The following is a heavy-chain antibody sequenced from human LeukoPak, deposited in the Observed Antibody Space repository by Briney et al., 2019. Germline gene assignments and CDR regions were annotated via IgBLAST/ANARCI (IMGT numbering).Heavy chain of an antibody. Sequence: SETLSLTCAVYGGSFSGYYWSWIRQPPGKGLEWIGEINHSGSTNYNPSLKSRVTISVDTSKNQFSLKLSSVTAADTAVYYWARRARILIYFDYWGQGTLVTVSS. V-gene: IGHV4-34*01. CDR2: INHSGST. J-gene: IGHJ4*02. CDR1: GGSFSGYY. D-gene: IGHD2-8*01. CDR3: ARRARILIYFDY.